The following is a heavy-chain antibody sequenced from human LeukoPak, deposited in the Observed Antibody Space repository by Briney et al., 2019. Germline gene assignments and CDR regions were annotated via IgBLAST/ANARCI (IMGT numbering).Heavy chain of an antibody. Sequence: GGSLRLSCVASGYTFSENWMHWVRHAPGKGLAWVSHINRDGGLTNYADSVKGRFTISRDNARNTVYLQMSSLRVEDTAIYFCAREEHRLAEAGTSAFDLGGQGTLVTVSP. V-gene: IGHV3-74*01. J-gene: IGHJ3*01. CDR2: INRDGGLT. CDR1: GYTFSENW. D-gene: IGHD6-13*01. CDR3: AREEHRLAEAGTSAFDL.